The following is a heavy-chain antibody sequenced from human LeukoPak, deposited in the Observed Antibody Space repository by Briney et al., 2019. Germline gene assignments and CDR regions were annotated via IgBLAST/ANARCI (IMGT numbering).Heavy chain of an antibody. Sequence: AAVKVSCKASGYTFTGYYMHWVRQAPGQGLEWMGRINPNSGGTNYAQKFQGRVTMTRDTSISTAYMELSRLRSDDTAVYYCARKIAVAADLDYWGQGTLVTVSS. D-gene: IGHD6-19*01. CDR3: ARKIAVAADLDY. CDR2: INPNSGGT. V-gene: IGHV1-2*06. J-gene: IGHJ4*02. CDR1: GYTFTGYY.